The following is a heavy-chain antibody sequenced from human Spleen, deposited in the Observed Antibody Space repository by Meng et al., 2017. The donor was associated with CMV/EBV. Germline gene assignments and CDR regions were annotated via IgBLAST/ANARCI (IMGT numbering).Heavy chain of an antibody. CDR3: ARDSGVGAAAGTDYYYGMDV. D-gene: IGHD6-13*01. V-gene: IGHV1-18*01. CDR2: ISGFNGKT. J-gene: IGHJ6*02. Sequence: WVRQAPGQGLEWMGWISGFNGKTKYAQKLQGRVTMTTDTSTTTAYMELRSLRSEDTAVYYCARDSGVGAAAGTDYYYGMDVWGQGTTVTVSS.